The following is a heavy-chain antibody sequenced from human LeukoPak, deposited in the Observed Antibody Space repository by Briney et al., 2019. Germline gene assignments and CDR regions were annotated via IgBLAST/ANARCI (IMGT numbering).Heavy chain of an antibody. CDR3: ARAVRGVVVVPAATIGRDYYYYMDV. Sequence: ASVKVSCKASGYTFTSYGISWVRQAPGQGLEWMGWISAYNGNTNYAQKFQGRVTMTTDTSTSTAYMELRSLRSDDTAVYYCARAVRGVVVVPAATIGRDYYYYMDVWGKGTTVTVSS. D-gene: IGHD2-2*01. V-gene: IGHV1-18*01. CDR1: GYTFTSYG. J-gene: IGHJ6*03. CDR2: ISAYNGNT.